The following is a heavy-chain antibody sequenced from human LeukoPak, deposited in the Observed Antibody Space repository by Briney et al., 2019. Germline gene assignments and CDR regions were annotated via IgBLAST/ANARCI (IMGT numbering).Heavy chain of an antibody. CDR2: INWNGGSI. J-gene: IGHJ4*02. CDR1: GFTFDDYA. D-gene: IGHD1-26*01. CDR3: ARGPGWNSGSPRYSDY. V-gene: IGHV3-20*04. Sequence: SGGSLRLSCAASGFTFDDYAMSWVRQAPGKGLEWVSGINWNGGSIGYGDSVKGRITISRDNAKNSLYLQMDSLRAEDTALYYCARGPGWNSGSPRYSDYWGQGTLDTVSS.